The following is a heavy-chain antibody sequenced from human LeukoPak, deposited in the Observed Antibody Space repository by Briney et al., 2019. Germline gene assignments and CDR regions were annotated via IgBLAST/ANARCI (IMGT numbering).Heavy chain of an antibody. CDR1: GGSFSGYY. Sequence: SETLSLTCAVYGGSFSGYYWSWIRQPPGKGLEWIGEINNSGNINYNPSLKSRVTTSVDTSKNQLSLKVYSVTAADTAVYYCTRGGPGNRLSNWGRGTLVTVSS. D-gene: IGHD1-14*01. CDR2: INNSGNI. CDR3: TRGGPGNRLSN. V-gene: IGHV4-34*01. J-gene: IGHJ4*02.